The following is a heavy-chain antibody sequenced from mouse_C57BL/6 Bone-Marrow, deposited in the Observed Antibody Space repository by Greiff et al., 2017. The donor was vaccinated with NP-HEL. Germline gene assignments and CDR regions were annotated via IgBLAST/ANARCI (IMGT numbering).Heavy chain of an antibody. CDR2: ISYDGSN. CDR3: ARKMAY. J-gene: IGHJ3*01. CDR1: GYSITSGYY. Sequence: EVQRVESGPGLVKPSQSLSLTCSVTGYSITSGYYWNWIRQFPGNKLEWMGYISYDGSNNYNPSLKNRISITRDTSKNQFFLKLNSVTTEDTATYYCARKMAYWGQGTLVTVSA. V-gene: IGHV3-6*01.